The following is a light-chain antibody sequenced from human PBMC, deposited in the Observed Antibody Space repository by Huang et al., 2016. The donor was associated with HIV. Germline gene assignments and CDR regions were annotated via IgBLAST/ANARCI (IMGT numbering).Light chain of an antibody. CDR3: QHYYSVPQT. Sequence: DIVMTQSPDFLSVSPGERATMNCKSSQSLFYSLNNKNYLAWFQQRPGRPPTLILYWATTRESGIPDRFSGSGSGTDFTLTIDNVLAEDVAIYYYQHYYSVPQTFGRGTKVEIK. V-gene: IGKV4-1*01. CDR2: WAT. CDR1: QSLFYSLNNKNY. J-gene: IGKJ1*01.